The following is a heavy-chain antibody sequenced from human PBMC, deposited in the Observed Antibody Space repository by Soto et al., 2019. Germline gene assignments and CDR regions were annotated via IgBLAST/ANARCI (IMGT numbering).Heavy chain of an antibody. CDR1: GGSISSYY. D-gene: IGHD6-13*01. J-gene: IGHJ6*02. CDR2: IYYSGST. CDR3: AREALAAAGVYYYGMDV. Sequence: PSETLSLTCTVSGGSISSYYWSWIRQPPGKGLEWIGYIYYSGSTNYNPSLKSRVTISVDTSKNQFSLKLSSVTAADTAVYYCAREALAAAGVYYYGMDVWGQGTTVTVSS. V-gene: IGHV4-59*01.